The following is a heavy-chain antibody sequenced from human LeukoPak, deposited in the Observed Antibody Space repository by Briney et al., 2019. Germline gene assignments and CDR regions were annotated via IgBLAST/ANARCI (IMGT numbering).Heavy chain of an antibody. CDR1: GGSITSYY. CDR3: ARLMNLAAADF. D-gene: IGHD6-13*01. V-gene: IGHV4-59*08. J-gene: IGHJ4*02. CDR2: IYYSGSS. Sequence: SETLSLTCTVSGGSITSYYWSWIRQPPGKGLEWIGYIYYSGSSNYNPSLKSRLIISVDMSENQFSLKLTSVTAADTAVYYCARLMNLAAADFWGQGTLVTVSS.